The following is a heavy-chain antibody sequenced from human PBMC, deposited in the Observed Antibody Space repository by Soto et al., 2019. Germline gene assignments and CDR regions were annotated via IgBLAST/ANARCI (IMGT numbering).Heavy chain of an antibody. Sequence: GGSLRLSCTSSGFTSGDYALSWARKAPGKGLEWVGFIRRNAYGGTTDYAASVKGRFTISRNDSKSIAYLQMNSLKTEDTALYYCTRASSLDFDFWGQGTLVTVSS. V-gene: IGHV3-49*04. D-gene: IGHD3-16*01. J-gene: IGHJ4*02. CDR1: GFTSGDYA. CDR3: TRASSLDFDF. CDR2: IRRNAYGGTT.